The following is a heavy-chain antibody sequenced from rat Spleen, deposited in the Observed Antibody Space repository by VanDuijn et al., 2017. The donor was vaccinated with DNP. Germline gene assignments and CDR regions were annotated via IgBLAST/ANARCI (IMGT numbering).Heavy chain of an antibody. D-gene: IGHD1-1*01. Sequence: EVQLVESGGGLVQPGRSLKLSCAASGFTFSDYNMAWVRQAPKKGLEWVATISCDGSTTYYRDSVKGRFTISRDNAKSTLYLQMDSLRSEDTATYYCARRIYYSGGERAMDAWGQGTSVTVSS. CDR2: ISCDGSTT. V-gene: IGHV5-7*01. J-gene: IGHJ4*01. CDR1: GFTFSDYN. CDR3: ARRIYYSGGERAMDA.